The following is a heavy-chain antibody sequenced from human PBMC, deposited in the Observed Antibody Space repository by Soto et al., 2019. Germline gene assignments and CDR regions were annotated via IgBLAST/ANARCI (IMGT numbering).Heavy chain of an antibody. CDR2: VSGGADYT. Sequence: GGSLRLCCAASGFTFSSCAMTWVRQAPGKGLEWVSEVSGGADYTYYADSVKGRFTISRDNSKNTLSLQMNSLRAEDTAVYYSAKEGGDYNYYYLDVWGKGTTVTVSS. CDR3: AKEGGDYNYYYLDV. V-gene: IGHV3-23*01. D-gene: IGHD4-17*01. CDR1: GFTFSSCA. J-gene: IGHJ6*03.